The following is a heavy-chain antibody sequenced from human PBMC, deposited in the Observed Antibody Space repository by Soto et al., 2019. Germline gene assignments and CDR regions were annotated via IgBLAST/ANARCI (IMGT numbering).Heavy chain of an antibody. CDR1: GYTLTELS. CDR2: FDPEDGET. CDR3: ATSRQGCGGDCYAFDI. V-gene: IGHV1-24*01. J-gene: IGHJ3*02. D-gene: IGHD2-21*02. Sequence: ASVKVSCKVSGYTLTELSMHWVRQAPGKGLEWMGGFDPEDGETIYAQKFQGRVTMTEDTSTDTAYMELSSLRSEDTAVYYCATSRQGCGGDCYAFDIWGQWTMVTVSS.